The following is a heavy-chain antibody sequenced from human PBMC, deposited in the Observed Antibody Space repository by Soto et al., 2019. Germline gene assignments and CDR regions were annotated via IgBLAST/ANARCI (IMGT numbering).Heavy chain of an antibody. CDR3: ARERKYCSGGSCQRGWDYYYYGMDV. CDR2: INSDGSST. V-gene: IGHV3-74*01. Sequence: EVQLVESGGGLVQPGGSLRLSCAASGFTFSSYWMHWVRQAPGKGLVWVSRINSDGSSTSYADSVKGRFTISRDNAKNTLYLQMNSLRAEDTAVYYCARERKYCSGGSCQRGWDYYYYGMDVWGQGTTVTVSS. D-gene: IGHD2-15*01. CDR1: GFTFSSYW. J-gene: IGHJ6*02.